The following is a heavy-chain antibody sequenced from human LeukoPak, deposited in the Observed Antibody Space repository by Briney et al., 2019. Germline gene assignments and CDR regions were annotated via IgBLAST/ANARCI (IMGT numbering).Heavy chain of an antibody. CDR1: GYTFTSYY. CDR3: ARDPGGARTDY. Sequence: ASVKVSCKASGYTFTSYYMHWVRQAPGQGLEWMGIINPSGGSTSYAQKFQGRVTMTRDTSTSTVYMELSSLRSEDTAVYHCARDPGGARTDYGGQGTLVTVSS. CDR2: INPSGGST. V-gene: IGHV1-46*01. J-gene: IGHJ4*02. D-gene: IGHD1-14*01.